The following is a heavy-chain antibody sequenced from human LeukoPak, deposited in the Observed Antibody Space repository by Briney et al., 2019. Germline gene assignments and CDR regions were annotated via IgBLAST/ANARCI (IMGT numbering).Heavy chain of an antibody. CDR3: ARDGYSSGWYGFLGGYFDY. Sequence: GGSLRLSCAASGFTFSSYSMNWVRQAPGKGLEWVSSISSSSSYIYYADSVKGRFTISRDNAKNSLYLQMNSLRAEDTAVYYCARDGYSSGWYGFLGGYFDYWGQGTLVTVSS. CDR2: ISSSSSYI. V-gene: IGHV3-21*01. D-gene: IGHD6-19*01. J-gene: IGHJ4*02. CDR1: GFTFSSYS.